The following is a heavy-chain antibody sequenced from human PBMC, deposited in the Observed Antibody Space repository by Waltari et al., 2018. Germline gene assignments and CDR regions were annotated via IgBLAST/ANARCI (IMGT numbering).Heavy chain of an antibody. D-gene: IGHD5-12*01. CDR2: INPNSGGT. J-gene: IGHJ4*02. CDR1: GYTFTGYY. CDR3: ARFLPPGAMVATISGQDY. V-gene: IGHV1-2*02. Sequence: QVQLVQSGAEVKKPGASVKVSCKASGYTFTGYYMHWVRQAPGQGLEWMGWINPNSGGTNYAQKFQGRVTMTRDTSISTAYMELSRLRSDDTAVYYCARFLPPGAMVATISGQDYWGQGTLVTVSS.